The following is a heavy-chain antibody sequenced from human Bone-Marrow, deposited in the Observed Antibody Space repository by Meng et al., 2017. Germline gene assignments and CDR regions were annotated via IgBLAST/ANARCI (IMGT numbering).Heavy chain of an antibody. Sequence: GESLKISCAASGFTFSSYEMNWVRQAPGKGLEWVSYISSSGSTIYYADSVKGRFTISRDNAKNSLYLQMNSLRAEDTAVYYCARDPNHGDPGVRDFWGQGTLVTVSS. J-gene: IGHJ4*02. D-gene: IGHD4-17*01. CDR2: ISSSGSTI. CDR3: ARDPNHGDPGVRDF. V-gene: IGHV3-48*03. CDR1: GFTFSSYE.